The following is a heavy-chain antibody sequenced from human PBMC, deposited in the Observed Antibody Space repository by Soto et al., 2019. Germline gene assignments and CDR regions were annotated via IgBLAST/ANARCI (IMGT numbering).Heavy chain of an antibody. J-gene: IGHJ4*02. CDR1: GLSFSPAW. D-gene: IGHD1-26*01. CDR3: TTDRYSGNSPGPYFDY. V-gene: IGHV3-15*07. Sequence: GGSLRLSCAASGLSFSPAWMNWVRQAPGKGLEWVGLIKSKGGGGTADYAAPVKGRFIISRDDSKNTIYLQMNSLKTEDTAVYYCTTDRYSGNSPGPYFDYWGQGTLVTVSS. CDR2: IKSKGGGGTA.